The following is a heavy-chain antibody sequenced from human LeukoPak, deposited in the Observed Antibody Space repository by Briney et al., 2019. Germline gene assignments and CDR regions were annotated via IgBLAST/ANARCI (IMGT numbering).Heavy chain of an antibody. CDR1: GYTLTELS. V-gene: IGHV1-24*01. D-gene: IGHD6-6*01. CDR3: ATPHSSSRYYYYYGMDV. J-gene: IGHJ6*02. Sequence: ASVTVSCKVSGYTLTELSMHWVRQAPGKGLEWMGGFDPEDGETIYAQKFQGRVTMTEDTSTDTAYMELSSLRSEDTAVYYCATPHSSSRYYYYYGMDVWGQGTTVTVSS. CDR2: FDPEDGET.